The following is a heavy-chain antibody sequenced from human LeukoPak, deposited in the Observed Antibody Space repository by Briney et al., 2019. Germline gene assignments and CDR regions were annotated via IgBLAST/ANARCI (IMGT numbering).Heavy chain of an antibody. Sequence: GGSLRLSCAASGFTFSSYAMTWVRQAPGKGLGWVSTISGSGDFTYYADSVKGRFTISRDNSKNTLYLQMNSLRAEDTAVYYCAKVPYGSGTRGGFDYWGQGTLVTVSS. CDR3: AKVPYGSGTRGGFDY. CDR1: GFTFSSYA. D-gene: IGHD3-10*01. CDR2: ISGSGDFT. J-gene: IGHJ4*02. V-gene: IGHV3-23*01.